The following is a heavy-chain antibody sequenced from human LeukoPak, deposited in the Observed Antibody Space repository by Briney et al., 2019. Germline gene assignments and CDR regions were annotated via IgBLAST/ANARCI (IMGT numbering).Heavy chain of an antibody. V-gene: IGHV3-23*01. CDR2: ISTSGGST. CDR3: ARDNYYCYMDV. Sequence: GGSLRLSCAASGFTVSGYAMNWVRQAPGKGLEWVATISTSGGSTYYADFVKGRFTISRDNSKNTLYLQMNSLRAEDTAVYYCARDNYYCYMDVWGKGTTVTISS. CDR1: GFTVSGYA. J-gene: IGHJ6*03.